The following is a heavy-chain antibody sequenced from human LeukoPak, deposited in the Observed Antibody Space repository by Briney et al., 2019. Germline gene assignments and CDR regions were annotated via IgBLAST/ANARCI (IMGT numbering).Heavy chain of an antibody. V-gene: IGHV1-2*02. D-gene: IGHD5-24*01. Sequence: ASEKVSCKASGYTFTDYYMHWVRQAPGQGLEWMGWINPNNGGTHYAQKFQGRVTMTLDTSISTGDMVLSSLRSDDTAVYYCARVGGGYNYHFDYWGQGTPVTVSS. J-gene: IGHJ4*02. CDR2: INPNNGGT. CDR1: GYTFTDYY. CDR3: ARVGGGYNYHFDY.